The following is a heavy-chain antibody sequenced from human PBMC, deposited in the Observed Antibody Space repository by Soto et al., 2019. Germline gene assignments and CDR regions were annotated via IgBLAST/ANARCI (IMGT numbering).Heavy chain of an antibody. Sequence: SETLSLTCSVSGDSLSTVDYFWAWIRQPPGQALEYIGYIYKSTTTYYNPSFESRVAISLDTSKSQFSLNVTSVTAADTAVYFCARGRYCLTGRCFPNWFDSWGQGTLVTVSS. J-gene: IGHJ5*01. CDR2: IYKSTTT. D-gene: IGHD2-15*01. CDR3: ARGRYCLTGRCFPNWFDS. CDR1: GDSLSTVDYF. V-gene: IGHV4-30-4*01.